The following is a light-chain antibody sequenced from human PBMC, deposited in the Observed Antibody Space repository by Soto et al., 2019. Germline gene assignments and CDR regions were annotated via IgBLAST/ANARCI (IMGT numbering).Light chain of an antibody. Sequence: DIQMTQSPSSVSASVGDRVTITCRASQGISSWLAWYQQKPGKAPNLLIYAASSLQSGVTSRFSGRGSGTDFTVTISTLQPEDFAPYYCQQADTFPLTCGGGTKVEIK. CDR3: QQADTFPLT. CDR1: QGISSW. CDR2: AAS. J-gene: IGKJ4*02. V-gene: IGKV1-12*01.